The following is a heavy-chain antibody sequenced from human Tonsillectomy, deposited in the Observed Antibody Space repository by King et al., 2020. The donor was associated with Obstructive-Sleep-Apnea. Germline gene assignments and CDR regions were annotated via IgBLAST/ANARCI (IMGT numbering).Heavy chain of an antibody. Sequence: QLVQSGGGLVQPGGSLRLSCAASVFTVSSNYMSWVRQAPGKGLEWVSVIYSGGSTYYADSVKGRFTISRDNSKNTLYLQMNSLRAEDTAVYYCARDRYYYGSGSYYNGYYYGMDVWGQGTTVTVSS. J-gene: IGHJ6*02. CDR3: ARDRYYYGSGSYYNGYYYGMDV. CDR1: VFTVSSNY. D-gene: IGHD3-10*01. CDR2: IYSGGST. V-gene: IGHV3-66*01.